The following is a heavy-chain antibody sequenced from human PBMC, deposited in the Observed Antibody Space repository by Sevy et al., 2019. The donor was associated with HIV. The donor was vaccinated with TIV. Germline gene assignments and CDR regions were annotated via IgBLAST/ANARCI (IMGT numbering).Heavy chain of an antibody. CDR2: VGSDGST. CDR3: SKGGGIAARLPYYYGMDV. J-gene: IGHJ6*02. Sequence: LSLTCAASGFTLSNYAMSWVRQAPGKGLEWVSGVGSDGSTYHAYFLNGRFTSSRDNSKNTLYLLMNSLRAEDTAVYYCSKGGGIAARLPYYYGMDVWGQGTTVTVSS. V-gene: IGHV3-23*01. D-gene: IGHD6-6*01. CDR1: GFTLSNYA.